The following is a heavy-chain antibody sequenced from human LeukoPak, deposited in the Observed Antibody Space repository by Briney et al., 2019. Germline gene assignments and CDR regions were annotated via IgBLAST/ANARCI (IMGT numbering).Heavy chain of an antibody. D-gene: IGHD1-26*01. CDR2: ISYDGSNK. CDR1: GFTFSSYG. V-gene: IGHV3-30*03. J-gene: IGHJ3*02. Sequence: PGGSLRLSCAASGFTFSSYGMHWVRQAPGKGLEWVAVISYDGSNKYYADSVKGRFTISRDNSKNTLYLQMNSLRAEDTAVYYCARVSGSYLPDAFDIWGQGTMVTVSS. CDR3: ARVSGSYLPDAFDI.